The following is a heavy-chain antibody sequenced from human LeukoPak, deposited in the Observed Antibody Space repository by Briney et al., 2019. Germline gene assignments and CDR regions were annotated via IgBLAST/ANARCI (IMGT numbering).Heavy chain of an antibody. Sequence: ASVTVSCKASGYTFTSYYMHWVRQAPGQGLEWMGLINPSGGSTSYAQKFQGRVTMTRDTSTSTVYMELSSLRSEDTAVYYCARALYYDFWSGYYKEENWFDPWGQGALVTVSS. CDR3: ARALYYDFWSGYYKEENWFDP. CDR2: INPSGGST. J-gene: IGHJ5*02. CDR1: GYTFTSYY. D-gene: IGHD3-3*01. V-gene: IGHV1-46*01.